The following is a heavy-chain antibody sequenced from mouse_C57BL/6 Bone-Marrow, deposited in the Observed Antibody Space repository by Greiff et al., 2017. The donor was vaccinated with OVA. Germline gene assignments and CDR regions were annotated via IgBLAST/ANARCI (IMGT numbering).Heavy chain of an antibody. D-gene: IGHD1-1*01. V-gene: IGHV1-64*01. Sequence: VQLQQPGAELVKPGASVKLSCKASGYTFTSYWMHLVKQRPGQGLEWIGMIPPNSGSTNYNEKFKSNATLTLDKSSSTAYMQLSSLTSEDSAVYYCAREDYGDYFDYWGKGTTLTVSS. J-gene: IGHJ2*01. CDR2: IPPNSGST. CDR1: GYTFTSYW. CDR3: AREDYGDYFDY.